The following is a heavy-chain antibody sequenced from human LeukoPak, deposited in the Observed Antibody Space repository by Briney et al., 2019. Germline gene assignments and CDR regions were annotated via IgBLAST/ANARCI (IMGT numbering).Heavy chain of an antibody. J-gene: IGHJ6*03. D-gene: IGHD5-18*01. Sequence: PSETLSLTCAVYGGSFSGYYWSWIRQPPGKGLEWIGEINHSGSTNYNPSLHGRVTISVDTAKNKFSLKLISVTAADTAVYYCGRGRRGYSYGIYYYYYMDVWGKGTTVTVSS. CDR2: INHSGST. CDR1: GGSFSGYY. V-gene: IGHV4-34*01. CDR3: GRGRRGYSYGIYYYYYMDV.